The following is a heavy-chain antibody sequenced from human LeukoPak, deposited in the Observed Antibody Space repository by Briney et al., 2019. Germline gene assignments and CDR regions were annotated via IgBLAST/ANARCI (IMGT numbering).Heavy chain of an antibody. CDR3: ARDYYDSSGYPSYDAFDI. Sequence: GASVKVSCKASGYTFTGYYMHWVRQAPGQGLEWMGWINPNSGGTNYAQKFQGRVTMTRDTSISTAYMELSRLRSDDTAVYYCARDYYDSSGYPSYDAFDIWGQGTMVTVSS. V-gene: IGHV1-2*02. CDR1: GYTFTGYY. J-gene: IGHJ3*02. CDR2: INPNSGGT. D-gene: IGHD3-22*01.